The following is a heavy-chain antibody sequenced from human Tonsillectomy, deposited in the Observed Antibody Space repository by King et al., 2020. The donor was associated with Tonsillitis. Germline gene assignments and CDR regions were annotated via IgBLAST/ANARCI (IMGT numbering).Heavy chain of an antibody. D-gene: IGHD4-11*01. J-gene: IGHJ6*02. CDR1: GFTFSSHQ. Sequence: VQLVESGGGLVQPGGSLRLSCAASGFTFSSHQMNWVRQAPGQGLEWISYINTSSSAIYYADSVKGRFTISRDNAKNSLFLQMNSLRAGDTAVYYCARTTVVTLGDGMDVWGQGTTVTVSS. CDR2: INTSSSAI. CDR3: ARTTVVTLGDGMDV. V-gene: IGHV3-48*01.